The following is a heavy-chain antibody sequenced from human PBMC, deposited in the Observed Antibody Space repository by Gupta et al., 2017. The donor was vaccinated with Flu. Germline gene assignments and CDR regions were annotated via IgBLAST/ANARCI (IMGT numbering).Heavy chain of an antibody. CDR3: AKAHVTYSGAYYFDY. V-gene: IGHV3-23*01. CDR2: ISSSGGRT. Sequence: EVQLLESGGGLVQPGGSLRLSCAASGFPFSSYAMSWVRQAPGKGLEGVSGISSSGGRTYYANSVKGRFTISRDNSKNTLYLQMNRLRAEETAVYYCAKAHVTYSGAYYFDYWGQGTLVTVSS. CDR1: GFPFSSYA. D-gene: IGHD1-26*01. J-gene: IGHJ4*02.